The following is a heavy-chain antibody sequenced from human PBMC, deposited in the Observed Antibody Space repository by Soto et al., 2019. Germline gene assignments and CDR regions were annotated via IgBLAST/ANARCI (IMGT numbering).Heavy chain of an antibody. J-gene: IGHJ5*02. D-gene: IGHD3-3*01. CDR3: ARVFGVVEFTWFDP. V-gene: IGHV1-69*13. Sequence: GASVKVSCKASGGTFSSYAISWVRQAPGQGLEWMGGIIPIFGTANYAQKFQGRVTITADESTSTAYMELSSLRSEDTAVYYCARVFGVVEFTWFDPWGQGPLVTVSS. CDR1: GGTFSSYA. CDR2: IIPIFGTA.